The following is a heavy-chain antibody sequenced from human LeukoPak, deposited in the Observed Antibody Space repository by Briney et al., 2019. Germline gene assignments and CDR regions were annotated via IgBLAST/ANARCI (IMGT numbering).Heavy chain of an antibody. V-gene: IGHV1-2*02. D-gene: IGHD6-19*01. CDR1: GYTFTGYY. CDR3: ARDTVGYSSGWHFDY. Sequence: ASVKVSCKASGYTFTGYYMHWVRQAPGQGLEWMGWINPNSGGTNYAQKFQGRVTMTTDTSTSTAYMELRSLRSDDTAVYYCARDTVGYSSGWHFDYWGQGTLVTVSS. J-gene: IGHJ4*02. CDR2: INPNSGGT.